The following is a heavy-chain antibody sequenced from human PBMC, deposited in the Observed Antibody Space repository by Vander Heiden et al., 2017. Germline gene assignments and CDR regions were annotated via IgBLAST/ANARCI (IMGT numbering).Heavy chain of an antibody. CDR2: ISSSGSTI. D-gene: IGHD2-15*01. CDR1: GFTFSSYE. CDR3: ARDRDIVVVVAATYYYYGMDV. Sequence: EVQLVEAGGGLVQPGGSLRLSCAASGFTFSSYEMNCVRQAAGKGLEWVSYISSSGSTIYYADSVKGRFTISRDNAKNSLYLQMNSLRAEDTAVYYCARDRDIVVVVAATYYYYGMDVWGQGTTVTVSS. V-gene: IGHV3-48*03. J-gene: IGHJ6*02.